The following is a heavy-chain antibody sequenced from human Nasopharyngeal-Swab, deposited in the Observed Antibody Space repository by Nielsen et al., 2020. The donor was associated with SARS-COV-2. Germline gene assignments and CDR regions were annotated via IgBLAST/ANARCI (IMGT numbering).Heavy chain of an antibody. J-gene: IGHJ5*02. Sequence: GGSLSLSCAASGFTFDDYAMHWVRQAPGKGLEWVSGISWNSGTIGYADSVKGRFTISRDNAKNSLFLQMNSLRTEDTALYYCARDAARSWYNWFDPWGQGTLVTVSS. CDR3: ARDAARSWYNWFDP. CDR1: GFTFDDYA. V-gene: IGHV3-9*01. D-gene: IGHD6-13*01. CDR2: ISWNSGTI.